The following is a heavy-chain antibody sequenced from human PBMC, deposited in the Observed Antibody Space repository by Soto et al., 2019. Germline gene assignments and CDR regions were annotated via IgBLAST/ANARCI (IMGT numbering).Heavy chain of an antibody. D-gene: IGHD3-9*01. V-gene: IGHV4-59*01. CDR1: GGSISSYY. CDR3: ARDLTGYSKFDY. J-gene: IGHJ4*02. CDR2: ISYSGST. Sequence: SETLSLTCSVSGGSISSYYWSWIRQPPGKGLEWIGYISYSGSTNYNPSLKSRVTISVDTSKNQFSLKLRSVTAADTAVYYCARDLTGYSKFDYWGQGTLVTISS.